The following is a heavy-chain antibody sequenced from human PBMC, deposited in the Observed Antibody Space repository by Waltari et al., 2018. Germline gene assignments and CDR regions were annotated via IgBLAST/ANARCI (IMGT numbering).Heavy chain of an antibody. J-gene: IGHJ6*02. CDR2: ISWNSGSI. D-gene: IGHD1-26*01. V-gene: IGHV3-9*01. Sequence: VQLQESGPGLVKPSQTLSLTCTVSGGSISSGSYYWSWIRQPAGKGLEWVSGISWNSGSIGYADSVKGRFTISRDNAKNSLYLQMNSLRAEDTALYYCAKGPSGSYYYYGMDVWGQGTTVTVSS. CDR1: GGSISSGSYY. CDR3: AKGPSGSYYYYGMDV.